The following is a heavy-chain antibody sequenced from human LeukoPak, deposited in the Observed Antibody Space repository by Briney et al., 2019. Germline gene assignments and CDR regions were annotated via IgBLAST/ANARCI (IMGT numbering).Heavy chain of an antibody. CDR2: IYTSGST. V-gene: IGHV4-4*07. D-gene: IGHD2-21*01. Sequence: PSETLSLTCTVSGGSISSYYWSWIRQPAGKGLEWIGRIYTSGSTNYNPSLKSRVTMSVDTSKNQFSLKLSSVAAADTAVYYCAREAGSYYQDAFDIWGQGTMVTVSS. J-gene: IGHJ3*02. CDR1: GGSISSYY. CDR3: AREAGSYYQDAFDI.